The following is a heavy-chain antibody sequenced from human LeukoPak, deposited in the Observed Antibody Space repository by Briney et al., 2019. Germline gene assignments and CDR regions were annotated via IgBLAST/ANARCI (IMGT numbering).Heavy chain of an antibody. J-gene: IGHJ4*02. Sequence: GGSLRLSCAASGFTFNSYAMHWVRQAPGKGLEYVSAISRNGGSTYANSVKGRFTISRDNSKNTLYLQMDSLKSEDMAVYYCARGAPYCGGDCYSPSDYWGQGTLVTVSS. CDR1: GFTFNSYA. D-gene: IGHD2-21*02. V-gene: IGHV3-64*01. CDR3: ARGAPYCGGDCYSPSDY. CDR2: ISRNGGST.